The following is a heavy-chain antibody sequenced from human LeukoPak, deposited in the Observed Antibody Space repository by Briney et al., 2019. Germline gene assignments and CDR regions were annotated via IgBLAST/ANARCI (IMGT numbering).Heavy chain of an antibody. J-gene: IGHJ4*02. D-gene: IGHD5-12*01. Sequence: PSETLSLTCAVSGGSISSSNWWSWVRQPPGKRLEWIGEINHSGSTTNYNPSLKSRITMSVDTSKNQFSLKLTSVTAADTAVYYCARKSGYARDYWGQGNLVIVSS. CDR2: INHSGSTT. V-gene: IGHV4-4*02. CDR1: GGSISSSNW. CDR3: ARKSGYARDY.